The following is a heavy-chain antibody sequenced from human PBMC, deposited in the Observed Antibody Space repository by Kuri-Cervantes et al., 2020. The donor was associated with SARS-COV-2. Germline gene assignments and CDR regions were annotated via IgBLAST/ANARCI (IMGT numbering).Heavy chain of an antibody. Sequence: ESLKISCTVSGGSISSSNYYWGWIRQPPGKGLEWIRHIYYSENTYYNPSLKNRVTISVDTSKNQFSLKLSPVTAADTAVYYCATRPVESGSSAFDDWGQGTLVTVSS. CDR3: ATRPVESGSSAFDD. CDR2: IYYSENT. J-gene: IGHJ4*02. V-gene: IGHV4-39*01. CDR1: GGSISSSNYY. D-gene: IGHD1-26*01.